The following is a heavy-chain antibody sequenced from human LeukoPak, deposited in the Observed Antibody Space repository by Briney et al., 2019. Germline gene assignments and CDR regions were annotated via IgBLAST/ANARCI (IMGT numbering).Heavy chain of an antibody. J-gene: IGHJ4*02. CDR3: ARDRVIAAAGSFDY. CDR1: GYTFTGYY. V-gene: IGHV1-46*01. Sequence: ASVKVSCKASGYTFTGYYMHWVRQAPGQGLEWMGIINPTGGSTTYAQRFQGRVTMTRDTSTSTVYMELRSLRSEDTAVYYCARDRVIAAAGSFDYWGQGTLVTVSS. D-gene: IGHD6-13*01. CDR2: INPTGGST.